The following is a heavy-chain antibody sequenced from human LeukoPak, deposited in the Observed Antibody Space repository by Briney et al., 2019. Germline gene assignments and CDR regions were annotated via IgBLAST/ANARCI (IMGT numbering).Heavy chain of an antibody. CDR1: GFTFSSYA. D-gene: IGHD3-10*01. Sequence: LSGGSLRLSCAASGFTFSSYAMHWVRQAPGKGLEWVAVISYDGSNKYYADSVKGRFTISRDNAKNSLYLQMNSLRAEDTAVYYCARDQVRLWFGDHDAFDIWGQGTMVTVSS. CDR2: ISYDGSNK. J-gene: IGHJ3*02. V-gene: IGHV3-30*04. CDR3: ARDQVRLWFGDHDAFDI.